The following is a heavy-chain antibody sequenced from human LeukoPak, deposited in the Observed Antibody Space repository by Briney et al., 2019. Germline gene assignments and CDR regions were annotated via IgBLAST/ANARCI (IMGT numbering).Heavy chain of an antibody. D-gene: IGHD6-19*01. CDR2: ISSSSTRI. J-gene: IGHJ4*02. V-gene: IGHV3-48*02. Sequence: GGSLRLSCAASGFTFSMNRVRQTPGKGLEWVSYISSSSTRIYYTDSVKGRFTISRDKAKNSLYLQMNSLRDEDTAIYYCARAGSGWYFDYWGQGTLVTVS. CDR3: ARAGSGWYFDY. CDR1: GFTFS.